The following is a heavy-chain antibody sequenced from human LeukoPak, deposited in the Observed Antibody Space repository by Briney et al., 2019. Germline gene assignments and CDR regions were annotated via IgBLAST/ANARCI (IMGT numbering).Heavy chain of an antibody. Sequence: ASVKVSCKASGYTFTSYVINWVRQAPGQGRAWMGWISPYNGNTNYAQKLQGTVTMTTDTSTSTAYMELRSLRSDDTAVYYCARDRASGIVDYWGQGTLVTVSS. D-gene: IGHD6-13*01. V-gene: IGHV1-18*01. J-gene: IGHJ4*02. CDR1: GYTFTSYV. CDR3: ARDRASGIVDY. CDR2: ISPYNGNT.